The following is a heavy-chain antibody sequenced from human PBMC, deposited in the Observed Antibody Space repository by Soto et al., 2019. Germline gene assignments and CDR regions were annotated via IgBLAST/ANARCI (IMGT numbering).Heavy chain of an antibody. Sequence: QLQLQESGPGLVKPSETLSLTCTVSGGSISSSSYYWAWIRQPPGTGLGWIGSIYYSGSTYYNPSLKSAVTISVDTSKSQFSLKLSSVTATDPAVYYCARQAGYSNWFDPWGQGTLVTVSS. J-gene: IGHJ5*02. CDR3: ARQAGYSNWFDP. D-gene: IGHD2-15*01. CDR2: IYYSGST. CDR1: GGSISSSSYY. V-gene: IGHV4-39*01.